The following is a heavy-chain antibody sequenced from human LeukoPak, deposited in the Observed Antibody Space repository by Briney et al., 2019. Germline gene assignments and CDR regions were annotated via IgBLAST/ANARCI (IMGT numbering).Heavy chain of an antibody. CDR2: INHSGST. V-gene: IGHV4-34*01. J-gene: IGHJ5*02. D-gene: IGHD2-21*01. CDR3: ARGLFDEPTRFDP. Sequence: SETLSLTCAVYGGSFSDYYWSWIRQPPGKGLERVGEINHSGSTNYNPSLKSRVTISVVTSKNQFSLKLSSVTAADTAVNYCARGLFDEPTRFDPWGQGTLVTVSS. CDR1: GGSFSDYY.